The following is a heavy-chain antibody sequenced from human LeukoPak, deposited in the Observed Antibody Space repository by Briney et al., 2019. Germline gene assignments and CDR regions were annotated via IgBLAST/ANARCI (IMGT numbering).Heavy chain of an antibody. J-gene: IGHJ4*02. D-gene: IGHD3-16*01. Sequence: SETLSLTCTVSGGSISSYYWSWIRQPAGKGLESIGHISTSGSTNYNPSLKSRVTMSVDTSKNQFSLKLSSVTAADTAVYYCARDMGSRYDYVWGSLSSYYFDYWGQGTLVTVSS. CDR2: ISTSGST. V-gene: IGHV4-4*07. CDR1: GGSISSYY. CDR3: ARDMGSRYDYVWGSLSSYYFDY.